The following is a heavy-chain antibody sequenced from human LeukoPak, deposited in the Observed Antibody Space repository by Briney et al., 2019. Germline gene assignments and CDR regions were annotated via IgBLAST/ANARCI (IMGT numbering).Heavy chain of an antibody. D-gene: IGHD6-13*01. CDR3: AKCIAAAVTFFDY. CDR1: GFTFSSYA. CDR2: ISGSGGST. Sequence: GGSLRLSCAASGFTFSSYAMSWVRQAPGKGLEWVSAISGSGGSTYYADSVKGRFTISRDNSKNTLYLRMNSLRAEDTAVYYCAKCIAAAVTFFDYWGQGTLVTVSS. J-gene: IGHJ4*02. V-gene: IGHV3-23*01.